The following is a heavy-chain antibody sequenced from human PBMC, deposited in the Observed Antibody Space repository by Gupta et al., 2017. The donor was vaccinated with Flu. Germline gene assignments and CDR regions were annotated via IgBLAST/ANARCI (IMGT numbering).Heavy chain of an antibody. CDR2: IKEDGSVK. V-gene: IGHV3-7*01. CDR3: ARNRGWQQFDY. J-gene: IGHJ4*02. D-gene: IGHD3-10*01. Sequence: EVQLVESGGGLVQPGGSLSLPCAASGFTFGDYLMAWVRQAPGKGLEWVANIKEDGSVKNYVDSVKGRFAISRDNARNSVYLQMNSLRADDTAVYYCARNRGWQQFDYWGQGALVTVSS. CDR1: GFTFGDYL.